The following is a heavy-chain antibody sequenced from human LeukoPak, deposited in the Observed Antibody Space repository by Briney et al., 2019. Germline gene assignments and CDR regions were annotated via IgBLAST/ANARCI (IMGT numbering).Heavy chain of an antibody. CDR1: GFTVSSNY. V-gene: IGHV3-66*02. D-gene: IGHD4-17*01. CDR3: ARDFNGDYSHYYYMDV. J-gene: IGHJ6*03. CDR2: IYSGGST. Sequence: GGSLRLSCAASGFTVSSNYMSWVRQAPGKGMEWVSVIYSGGSTYYADSVKGRFTISRDNSKNTVYLQMNSLRPEDTAVYYCARDFNGDYSHYYYMDVWGKGTTVTVSS.